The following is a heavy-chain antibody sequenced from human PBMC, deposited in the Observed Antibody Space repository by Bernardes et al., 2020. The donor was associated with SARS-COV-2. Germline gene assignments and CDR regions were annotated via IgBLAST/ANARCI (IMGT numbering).Heavy chain of an antibody. D-gene: IGHD2-2*01. V-gene: IGHV2-5*01. CDR3: AHSYCSSTSCYWRGENRFDP. J-gene: IGHJ5*02. Sequence: SGPTLVKPTQTLTLTCTFSGFSLSTSGVGVGWIRQPPGKALEWLALIYWNDDKRYSPSLKSRLTITKDTSKNQVVLTMTNMDPVDTATYYCAHSYCSSTSCYWRGENRFDPWGQGTLVTVSS. CDR1: GFSLSTSGVG. CDR2: IYWNDDK.